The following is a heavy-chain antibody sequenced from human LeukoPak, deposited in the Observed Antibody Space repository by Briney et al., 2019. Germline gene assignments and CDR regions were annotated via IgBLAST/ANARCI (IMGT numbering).Heavy chain of an antibody. CDR3: ARDSEVGATTA. D-gene: IGHD1-26*01. J-gene: IGHJ3*01. V-gene: IGHV1-46*01. CDR2: INPSGGST. CDR1: GYTFTSYY. Sequence: ASVTVSCKASGYTFTSYYMHWVRQAPGQGLEWMGIINPSGGSTSYAQKFQGRVTMTRDTSTSTVYMELSSLRSEDTAVYYCARDSEVGATTAWGQGTMVTVSS.